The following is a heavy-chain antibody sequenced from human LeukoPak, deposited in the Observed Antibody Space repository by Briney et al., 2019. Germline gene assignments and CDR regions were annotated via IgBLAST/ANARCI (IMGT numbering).Heavy chain of an antibody. CDR3: ARDRNLADY. Sequence: RSGGSLRLSCAASGFTFSSYSMNWVRQAPGKGLEWVSSISSTGSYIYHADSVKGRFTISRDNAKNSLYLRMNSLRAEDTAAYYCARDRNLADYWGQGTLVTVSS. CDR1: GFTFSSYS. V-gene: IGHV3-21*01. D-gene: IGHD3-16*01. J-gene: IGHJ4*02. CDR2: ISSTGSYI.